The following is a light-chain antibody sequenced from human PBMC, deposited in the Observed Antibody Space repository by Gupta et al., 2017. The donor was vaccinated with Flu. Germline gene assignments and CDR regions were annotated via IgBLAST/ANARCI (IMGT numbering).Light chain of an antibody. CDR2: LGS. V-gene: IGKV2-28*01. J-gene: IGKJ5*01. CDR1: QGLLDSSGYKL. CDR3: MQGLQTPVT. Sequence: GTPGGAGFISWRSRQGLLDSSGYKLWGWFLQKPGEAPTLLDYLGSNRGSGVPYRFSGRGLGKDFTLKISRVEAEDVGVYYCMQGLQTPVTFGQGTRLEIE.